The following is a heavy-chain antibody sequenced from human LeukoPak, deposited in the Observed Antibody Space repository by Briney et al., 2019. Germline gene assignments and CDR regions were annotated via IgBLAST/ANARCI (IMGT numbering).Heavy chain of an antibody. J-gene: IGHJ6*04. CDR3: ASLIIMDV. D-gene: IGHD3-10*01. Sequence: GGSLRLSCAASGFTFSSYTMNWVRQAPGKGLEWVSSISSSSSYIYYADSVKGRFTISRDNAKNSLHLQMNSLRAEDTAVYYCASLIIMDVWGKGTTVTISS. V-gene: IGHV3-21*01. CDR2: ISSSSSYI. CDR1: GFTFSSYT.